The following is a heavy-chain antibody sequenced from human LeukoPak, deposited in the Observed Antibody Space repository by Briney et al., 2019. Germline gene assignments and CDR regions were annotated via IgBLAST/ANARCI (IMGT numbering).Heavy chain of an antibody. V-gene: IGHV1-2*02. J-gene: IGHJ5*02. D-gene: IGHD6-6*01. CDR2: INPNSGGT. CDR1: GYTFTGYY. Sequence: ASVKVSCKASGYTFTGYYMHWVRQAPGQGLEWMGWINPNSGGTNYAQKFQGRVTMTRDTSISTAYMELSRLRSDDTAVYYCARDVGGIKYSSSSRPSHNWFDPWGQGTLVTVSS. CDR3: ARDVGGIKYSSSSRPSHNWFDP.